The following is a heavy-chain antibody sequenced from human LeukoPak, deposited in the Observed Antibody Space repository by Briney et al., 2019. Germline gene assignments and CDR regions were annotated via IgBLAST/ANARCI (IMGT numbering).Heavy chain of an antibody. CDR2: IYSAGGT. D-gene: IGHD3-22*01. Sequence: PGGSLRLSCAASGFTVSSNYMSWVRQAPGKGLEWVSVIYSAGGTYYADSVKGRFTISRGNSNNTLYLQMNSLRAEDTAVYYCASGCMIVPCSWGQGTLVTVSS. CDR3: ASGCMIVPCS. CDR1: GFTVSSNY. J-gene: IGHJ5*02. V-gene: IGHV3-66*01.